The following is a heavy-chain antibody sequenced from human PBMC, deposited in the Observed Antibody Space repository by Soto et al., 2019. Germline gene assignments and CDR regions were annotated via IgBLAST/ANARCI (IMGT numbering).Heavy chain of an antibody. D-gene: IGHD6-6*01. CDR3: ARDNGEQLVPYFDY. CDR1: GFTFSSYG. CDR2: IWYDGSNK. V-gene: IGHV3-33*01. Sequence: GGSLRLSCAASGFTFSSYGMHWVRQAPGKGLEWVAVIWYDGSNKYYADSVKGRFTISRDNSKNTLYLQMNSLRAEDTAVYYCARDNGEQLVPYFDYWGQGTLVTVSS. J-gene: IGHJ4*02.